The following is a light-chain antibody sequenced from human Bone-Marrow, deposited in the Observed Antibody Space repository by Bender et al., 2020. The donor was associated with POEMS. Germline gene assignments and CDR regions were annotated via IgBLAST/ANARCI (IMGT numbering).Light chain of an antibody. CDR1: SSDVGRYDY. V-gene: IGLV2-11*01. J-gene: IGLJ2*01. CDR3: CSYADSDTLL. Sequence: QSALTQPASVSGSPGQSITISCTGSSSDVGRYDYVSWYQHHPGKAPKLLIYDVTKRPSGVPDRFSGFKAGNTASLTVSGLQAEDEADYYCCSYADSDTLLFGGGTKLTVL. CDR2: DVT.